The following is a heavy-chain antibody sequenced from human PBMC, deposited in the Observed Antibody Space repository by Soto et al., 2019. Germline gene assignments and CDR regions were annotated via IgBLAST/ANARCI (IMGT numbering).Heavy chain of an antibody. Sequence: EVQLVESGGGLVQPGGSLRLSCEASGFTLSGYSMNWTRQAPGQGLEWVSYISSSSSTIYYADSVKGRFTISRDNAKKSLYLKMNSLRDEDTAVYYCARDIPRSSGWDVWGQGTTATVSS. V-gene: IGHV3-48*02. CDR3: ARDIPRSSGWDV. J-gene: IGHJ6*02. CDR1: GFTLSGYS. CDR2: ISSSSSTI.